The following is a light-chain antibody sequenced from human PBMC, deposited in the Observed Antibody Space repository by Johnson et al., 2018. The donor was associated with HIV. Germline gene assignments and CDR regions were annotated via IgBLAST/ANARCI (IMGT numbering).Light chain of an antibody. J-gene: IGLJ1*01. CDR1: SSNIANNY. V-gene: IGLV1-51*01. CDR3: GTWDSSLRTGF. CDR2: DND. Sequence: QPVLTQPPSFSAAPGQNITISCSGASSNIANNYISWYQHLPGTAPKIVIYDNDKRPLGIPDRFSGSKSGTSATLGITGLQTGDEADYYCGTWDSSLRTGFFGTGTKVTVL.